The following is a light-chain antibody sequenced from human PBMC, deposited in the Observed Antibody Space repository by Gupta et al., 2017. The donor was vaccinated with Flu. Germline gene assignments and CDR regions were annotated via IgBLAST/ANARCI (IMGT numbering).Light chain of an antibody. V-gene: IGKV2-28*01. Sequence: DIVMTQSPLSLPVTPGEPASISCRSSQSLLHSNGYNYLDWYLQKPGQSPQLLICLGSIRASGVPDRFSGSGSGTDFTLKISRVEAEDVGVYYCMQALQTPWTFGQGTKVEI. J-gene: IGKJ1*01. CDR1: QSLLHSNGYNY. CDR2: LGS. CDR3: MQALQTPWT.